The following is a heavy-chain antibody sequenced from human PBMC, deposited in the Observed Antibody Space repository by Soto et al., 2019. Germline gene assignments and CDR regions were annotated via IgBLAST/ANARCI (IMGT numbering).Heavy chain of an antibody. CDR2: ISYDGTTK. D-gene: IGHD6-19*01. CDR3: PAGLNGYGSGGYDKPLDL. Sequence: VSGGGVVQPGTSLRLSCVASKLFFGSYTFHWVRQCPGQGLEWVAFISYDGTTKEYADLAQGRFVISRDNSKNTIFLAMDNVGRDDTGVYSCPAGLNGYGSGGYDKPLDLWGRGPQVTV. V-gene: IGHV3-30*09. CDR1: KLFFGSYT. J-gene: IGHJ1*01.